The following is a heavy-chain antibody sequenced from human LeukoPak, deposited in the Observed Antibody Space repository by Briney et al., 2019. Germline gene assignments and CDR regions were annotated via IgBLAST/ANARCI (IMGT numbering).Heavy chain of an antibody. CDR3: AIRYYYDSSGLYY. J-gene: IGHJ4*02. CDR1: GYTLTELS. Sequence: ASVKVSCKVSGYTLTELSMHWVRQAPGKGLEWMGGFDPEDGETIYAQKFQGRVTMTEATSTDTAYMELSSLRSEDTVVYYCAIRYYYDSSGLYYWGQGPLVTVSS. D-gene: IGHD3-22*01. CDR2: FDPEDGET. V-gene: IGHV1-24*01.